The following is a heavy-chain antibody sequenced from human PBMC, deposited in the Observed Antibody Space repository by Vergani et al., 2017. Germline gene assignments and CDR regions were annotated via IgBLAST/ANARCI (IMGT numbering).Heavy chain of an antibody. CDR3: ARGSDYGDYGAFDI. V-gene: IGHV1-69*02. D-gene: IGHD4-17*01. J-gene: IGHJ3*02. Sequence: QVQLVQSGAEVKKPGSSVKVSCKASGGTFSSYTISWVRQAPGQGLEWMGRIIPILGIANYAQKFQGRVTITADKSTSTAYMELSSLRSEDTAVYYCARGSDYGDYGAFDIWGQGTMVTVSS. CDR2: IIPILGIA. CDR1: GGTFSSYT.